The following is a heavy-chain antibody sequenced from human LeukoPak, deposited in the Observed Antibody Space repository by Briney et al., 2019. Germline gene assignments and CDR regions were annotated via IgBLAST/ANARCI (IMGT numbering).Heavy chain of an antibody. J-gene: IGHJ3*02. CDR1: GGSISGSNYD. CDR3: GRHPLVWSCGGTHCYFGAFDI. V-gene: IGHV4-39*01. Sequence: PSETLSLTCSVSGGSISGSNYDWGWIRQPPGKGLEWIANIYHTGSTYYNPSLRSRVTVSVDTSKNQFSLSLNSVTAADTAVYYCGRHPLVWSCGGTHCYFGAFDIWGQGTTVTVSS. D-gene: IGHD2-21*02. CDR2: IYHTGST.